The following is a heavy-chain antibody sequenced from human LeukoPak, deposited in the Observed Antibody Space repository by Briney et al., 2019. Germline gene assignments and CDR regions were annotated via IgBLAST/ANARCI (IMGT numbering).Heavy chain of an antibody. CDR1: GFTFSKYW. Sequence: AGGSLRLSCAASGFTFSKYWMLWVRQAPGKGLESVSRINTDGTVTTYADSVKGRFTVSRDNADNTIFLQMNSVRDEDTAVYYCETKQWLAPPPDSWGQGTPVTVSS. D-gene: IGHD6-19*01. CDR2: INTDGTVT. V-gene: IGHV3-74*01. CDR3: ETKQWLAPPPDS. J-gene: IGHJ4*02.